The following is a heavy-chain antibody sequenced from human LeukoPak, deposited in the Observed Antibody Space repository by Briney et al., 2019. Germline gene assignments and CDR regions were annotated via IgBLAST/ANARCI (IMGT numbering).Heavy chain of an antibody. V-gene: IGHV3-30*03. J-gene: IGHJ5*02. CDR2: ISYDGSNK. CDR1: GFTFSSYG. D-gene: IGHD6-13*01. Sequence: GGSLRLSCAASGFTFSSYGMHWVRQAPGKGLEWVAVISYDGSNKYYADSVKGRFTISRDNSKNTLYLQMNSLRAEDTAVYYCARDQAYSSSWYGTYNWFDPWGQGTLVTVSS. CDR3: ARDQAYSSSWYGTYNWFDP.